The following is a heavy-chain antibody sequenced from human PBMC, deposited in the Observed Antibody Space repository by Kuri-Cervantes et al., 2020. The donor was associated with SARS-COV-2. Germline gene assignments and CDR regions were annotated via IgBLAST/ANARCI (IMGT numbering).Heavy chain of an antibody. Sequence: GSLRLSCTVSGGSISSYYWSRIRQPPGKGLEWIGYIYYSGSTNYNPSLKSRVTISVDTSKNQFSLKLSSVTAADTAVYYCAGSSGWYTYYYYGMDVWGQGTTVTVSS. CDR3: AGSSGWYTYYYYGMDV. D-gene: IGHD6-19*01. CDR2: IYYSGST. CDR1: GGSISSYY. J-gene: IGHJ6*02. V-gene: IGHV4-59*01.